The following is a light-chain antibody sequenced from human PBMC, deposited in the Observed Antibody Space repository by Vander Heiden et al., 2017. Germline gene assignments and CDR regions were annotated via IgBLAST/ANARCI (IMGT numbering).Light chain of an antibody. CDR3: QQSYSTPPT. V-gene: IGKV1-39*01. J-gene: IGKJ1*01. Sequence: DIQMTQSPSSLSASVGDRVTITCRASQSISSYLNWYQQKPGKAPKLLIYAASSLQSGGPSRCSGSGSGTDFTLTISSLQPEDVATYYCQQSYSTPPTFGQGTKVEIK. CDR1: QSISSY. CDR2: AAS.